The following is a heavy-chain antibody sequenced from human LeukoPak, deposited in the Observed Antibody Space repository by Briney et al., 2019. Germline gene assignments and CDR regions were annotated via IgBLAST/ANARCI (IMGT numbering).Heavy chain of an antibody. D-gene: IGHD2-15*01. CDR2: IFPGDSDT. CDR3: ARLPGYCSGASCYFDY. J-gene: IGHJ4*02. Sequence: GESRKISCRGSGYTFTNYWIGWVRQMPGKGLEWMGIIFPGDSDTRYSPSFLGQVTISADKSISTDYLQWSSLKASDTAMYYCARLPGYCSGASCYFDYWGQGTLLPVFS. CDR1: GYTFTNYW. V-gene: IGHV5-51*01.